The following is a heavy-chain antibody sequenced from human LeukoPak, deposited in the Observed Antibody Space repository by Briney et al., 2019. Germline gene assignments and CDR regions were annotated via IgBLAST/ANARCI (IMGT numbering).Heavy chain of an antibody. Sequence: GGSLRLSCAASGFTVSSNYMSWVRQAPGKGLEWVSVIYSGGSTYYADSVKGRFTISRDNSKNTLYLQMNSLRAEDTAVYYCARAQLGRERYYFDYWGQGTLVTVSS. CDR1: GFTVSSNY. CDR2: IYSGGST. V-gene: IGHV3-66*01. CDR3: ARAQLGRERYYFDY. D-gene: IGHD7-27*01. J-gene: IGHJ4*02.